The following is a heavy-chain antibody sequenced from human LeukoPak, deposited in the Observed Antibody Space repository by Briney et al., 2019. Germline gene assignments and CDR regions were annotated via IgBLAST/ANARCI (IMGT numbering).Heavy chain of an antibody. J-gene: IGHJ4*02. V-gene: IGHV3-23*01. D-gene: IGHD4/OR15-4a*01. CDR1: GFTFNNYA. Sequence: GGSLRLSCAASGFTFNNYAMSWVRQAPGKGLEWVSTVSGSGAIAYYTDSDKGRFTISRDNSKNTLYLQMSSLTAKDTAVYYCAKAGLVRGGALDSWGQGTLVTVSS. CDR2: VSGSGAIA. CDR3: AKAGLVRGGALDS.